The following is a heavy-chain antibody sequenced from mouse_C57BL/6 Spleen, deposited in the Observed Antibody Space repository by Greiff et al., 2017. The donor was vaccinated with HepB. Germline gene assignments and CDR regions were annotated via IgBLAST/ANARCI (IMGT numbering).Heavy chain of an antibody. CDR1: GYAFTNYL. J-gene: IGHJ4*01. V-gene: IGHV1-54*01. CDR3: ARKEGNYAMDY. CDR2: INPGSGGT. Sequence: QVQLQQSGAELVRPGTSVKVSCKASGYAFTNYLIEWVKQRPGQGLEWIGVINPGSGGTNYNEKFKGKATLTADKSASTAYMQLSSLRSEDSAVYCCARKEGNYAMDYWGQGTSVTVSS.